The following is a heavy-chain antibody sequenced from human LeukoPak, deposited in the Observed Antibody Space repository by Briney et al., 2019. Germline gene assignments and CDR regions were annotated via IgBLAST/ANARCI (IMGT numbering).Heavy chain of an antibody. J-gene: IGHJ3*02. CDR1: GDSVSSNSAA. CDR3: ARTDSSSSAFDI. D-gene: IGHD6-6*01. CDR2: TYYRSRWYI. Sequence: SQTLSLTCAISGDSVSSNSAAWNWLRQSPSRGLQWLGRTYYRSRWYIDYAVSVKSRITINPDTSKNQFSLQLNSVTPEDTAVYYCARTDSSSSAFDIWGQGTMVTVPS. V-gene: IGHV6-1*01.